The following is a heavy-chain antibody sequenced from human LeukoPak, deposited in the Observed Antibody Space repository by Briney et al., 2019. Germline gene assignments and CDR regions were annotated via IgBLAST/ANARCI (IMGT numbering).Heavy chain of an antibody. CDR2: ISSSGSTT. CDR1: GFTFSDYY. CDR3: ARAAGDSSGYYYDEPLDAFDI. V-gene: IGHV3-11*04. D-gene: IGHD3-22*01. Sequence: GGSLRLSCAASGFTFSDYYMSWIRQAPGKGLEWVSYISSSGSTTYYADSVKGRFTISRDNAKNSLYLQMNSLRAEDTAVYYCARAAGDSSGYYYDEPLDAFDIWGQGTMVTVSS. J-gene: IGHJ3*02.